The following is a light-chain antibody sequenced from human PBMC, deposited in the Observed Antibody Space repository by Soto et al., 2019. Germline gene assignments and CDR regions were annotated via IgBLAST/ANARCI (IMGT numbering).Light chain of an antibody. V-gene: IGKV3-20*01. CDR1: QSVSSSY. CDR2: GAS. Sequence: EMVLTQSPGTLSLSPGERATLSSRASQSVSSSYLAWYQQKPGQAPRLLIYGASSRATGIPDRFSGSGSGTDFTLTISRLEPEDFAVYYCQQYGSSPLTFGGGTKVDIK. CDR3: QQYGSSPLT. J-gene: IGKJ4*01.